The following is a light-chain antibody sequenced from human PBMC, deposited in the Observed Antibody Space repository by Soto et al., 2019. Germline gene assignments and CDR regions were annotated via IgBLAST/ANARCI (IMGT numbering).Light chain of an antibody. CDR3: QQYESYPLT. CDR1: QSVSGW. V-gene: IGKV1-5*03. Sequence: DIQMTQSPSTQSASVGDRVTITCRASQSVSGWLAWYRQKPGKAPELLIYSASTLETGVPSRFSGSGSGTEFTLTVSSLQPDDFATYYCQQYESYPLTFGGGTKIDI. CDR2: SAS. J-gene: IGKJ4*01.